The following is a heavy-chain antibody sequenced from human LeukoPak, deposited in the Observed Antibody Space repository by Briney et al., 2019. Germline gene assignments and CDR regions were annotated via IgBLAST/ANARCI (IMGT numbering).Heavy chain of an antibody. V-gene: IGHV1-46*01. Sequence: EASVKVSCKASGYTFTSYYMHWVRQAPGQGLEWMGIINPSGGSTSYAQKLQGRVTMTTDTSTSTAYMELRSLRSDDTAVYYCARDAIIAAAGLFDYWGQGTLVTVSS. CDR1: GYTFTSYY. D-gene: IGHD6-13*01. CDR2: INPSGGST. J-gene: IGHJ4*02. CDR3: ARDAIIAAAGLFDY.